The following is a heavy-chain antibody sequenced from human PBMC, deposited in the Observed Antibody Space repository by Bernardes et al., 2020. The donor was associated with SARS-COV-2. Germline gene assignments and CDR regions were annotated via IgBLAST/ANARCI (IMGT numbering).Heavy chain of an antibody. D-gene: IGHD4-17*01. Sequence: SGPTLVKPTQTLTLTCTFSGFSLSTSGVGVGWIRQPPGKALEWLALIYWDDDKRYSPSLKSRLTITKDTSKNQVVLTMTNMDPVDTATYYCAHSIRNSPDYGDSEWFDPWGQGTLVTVSS. CDR3: AHSIRNSPDYGDSEWFDP. CDR2: IYWDDDK. J-gene: IGHJ5*02. V-gene: IGHV2-5*02. CDR1: GFSLSTSGVG.